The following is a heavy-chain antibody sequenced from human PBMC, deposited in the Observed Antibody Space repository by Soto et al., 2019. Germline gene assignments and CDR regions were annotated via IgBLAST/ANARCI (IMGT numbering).Heavy chain of an antibody. V-gene: IGHV3-23*01. D-gene: IGHD1-7*01. J-gene: IGHJ4*02. CDR1: GFTFSSYA. CDR2: ISGSGGST. CDR3: AKDSAITGTPPRI. Sequence: GGSLRLSGAASGFTFSSYAMSWVRHAPGKGLEWVSAISGSGGSTYYADSVKGRFTISRDNSKNTLYLQMNRLRAEDTAVYYCAKDSAITGTPPRIWGQGTLVTVSS.